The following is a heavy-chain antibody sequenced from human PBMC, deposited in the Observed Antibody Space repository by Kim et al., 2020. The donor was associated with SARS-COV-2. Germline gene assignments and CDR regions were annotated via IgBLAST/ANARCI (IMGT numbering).Heavy chain of an antibody. CDR2: INTNTGNP. J-gene: IGHJ5*02. D-gene: IGHD3-3*01. CDR1: GYTFTSYA. CDR3: AREDYDFWSGYYPSWFDP. V-gene: IGHV7-4-1*02. Sequence: ASVKVSCKASGYTFTSYAMNWVRQAPGQGLEWMGWINTNTGNPTYAQGFTGRFVFSLDTSVSTAYLQTSSLKAEDTAVYYCAREDYDFWSGYYPSWFDPWGQGTLVTVSS.